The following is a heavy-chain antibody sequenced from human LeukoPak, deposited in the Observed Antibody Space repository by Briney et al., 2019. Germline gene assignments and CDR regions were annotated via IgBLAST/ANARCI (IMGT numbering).Heavy chain of an antibody. V-gene: IGHV6-1*01. J-gene: IGHJ6*03. CDR1: GDSVSSNSAA. Sequence: SQTLSLTCAISGDSVSSNSAACNWIRQSPSRGLEWLGRTYYRSKWYNDYAVSVKSRITINPDTSKNQFSLQLNSVTPEDTAVYYCARAPVFIVVVPAVSDYYYYYMDVWGKGTTVTVSS. CDR3: ARAPVFIVVVPAVSDYYYYYMDV. CDR2: TYYRSKWYN. D-gene: IGHD2-2*01.